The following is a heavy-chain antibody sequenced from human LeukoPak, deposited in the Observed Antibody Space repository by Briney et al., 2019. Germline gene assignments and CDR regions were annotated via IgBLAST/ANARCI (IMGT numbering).Heavy chain of an antibody. V-gene: IGHV3-30-3*01. CDR2: ISYDGSNK. Sequence: PGGSLRLSCAASGFTFSSYAMHWVRQAPGKGLEWVAVISYDGSNKYYADSVKGRFTVSRDNSKNTLYLQMNSLRAEDTAVYYCAREEDDYGDPIDYWGQGTLATVSS. D-gene: IGHD4-17*01. CDR1: GFTFSSYA. CDR3: AREEDDYGDPIDY. J-gene: IGHJ4*02.